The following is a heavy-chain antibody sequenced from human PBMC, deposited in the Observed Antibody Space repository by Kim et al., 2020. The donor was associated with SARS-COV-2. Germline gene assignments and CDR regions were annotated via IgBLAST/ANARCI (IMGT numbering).Heavy chain of an antibody. Sequence: SETLSLTCIVSGGSINTYDYWGWIRQTPGKGLEWIGSMHHSGSTYHNPSLQSRVTISVDMSKNQVSLKLRSVTAADTAVFYCARHVKANDAFGNWGQGTMVIVSS. CDR2: MHHSGST. CDR1: GGSINTYDY. CDR3: ARHVKANDAFGN. J-gene: IGHJ3*02. V-gene: IGHV4-39*01.